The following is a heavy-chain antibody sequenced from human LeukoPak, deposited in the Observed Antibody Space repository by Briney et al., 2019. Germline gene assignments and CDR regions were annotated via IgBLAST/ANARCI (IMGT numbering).Heavy chain of an antibody. CDR1: GYTFTRYY. J-gene: IGHJ6*03. V-gene: IGHV1-46*01. D-gene: IGHD3-10*01. CDR3: ARGPSITMVRGGQWYYYTDV. CDR2: INPSGGST. Sequence: ASVKVSCKASGYTFTRYYMHWVRQAPGQGLEWMGIINPSGGSTNYAQKFQGRVTMTRDTSTNTVYMELSSLRSEDTAVYYCARGPSITMVRGGQWYYYTDVWGKGTTVTISS.